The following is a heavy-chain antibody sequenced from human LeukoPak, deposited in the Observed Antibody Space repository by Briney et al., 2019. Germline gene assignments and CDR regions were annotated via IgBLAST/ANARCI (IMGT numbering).Heavy chain of an antibody. CDR1: GFTFSDYY. CDR3: ARDYIDSSGYYYVMNAFDI. CDR2: ISSSGSTI. D-gene: IGHD3-22*01. J-gene: IGHJ3*02. Sequence: GGSLRLSCAASGFTFSDYYMSWIRQAPGKGLEWVSYISSSGSTIYYADSVKGRFTISRDNAKNSLYLQMNSLRAEDTAVYYCARDYIDSSGYYYVMNAFDIWGQGTMVTVSS. V-gene: IGHV3-11*04.